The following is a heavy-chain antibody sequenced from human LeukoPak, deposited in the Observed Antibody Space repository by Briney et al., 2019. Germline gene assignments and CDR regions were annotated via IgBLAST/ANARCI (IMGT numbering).Heavy chain of an antibody. CDR2: ISSGSTI. CDR3: AKAARRYYYDSSGQWDFDY. D-gene: IGHD3-22*01. Sequence: GSLRLSCAASGFTFSDYYMSWIRQAPGKGLEWVSYISSGSTIYYADSVKGRFTISRDNSKNTLYLRMNSLRAEDTAVYYCAKAARRYYYDSSGQWDFDYWGQGTLVTVSS. CDR1: GFTFSDYY. V-gene: IGHV3-11*01. J-gene: IGHJ4*02.